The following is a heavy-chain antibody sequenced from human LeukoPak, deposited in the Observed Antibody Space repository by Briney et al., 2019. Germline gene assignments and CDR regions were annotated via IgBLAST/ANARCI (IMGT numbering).Heavy chain of an antibody. J-gene: IGHJ4*02. CDR3: TRGTKYYYDSSGYYY. CDR2: IRSKAYGGTT. D-gene: IGHD3-22*01. CDR1: GFTFSSYA. V-gene: IGHV3-49*04. Sequence: PGGSLRLSCAASGFTFSSYAMSWVRQAPGKGLEWVGFIRSKAYGGTTEYAASVKGRFTISRDDSKSIAYLQMNSLKTEDTAVYYCTRGTKYYYDSSGYYYWGQGTLVTVSS.